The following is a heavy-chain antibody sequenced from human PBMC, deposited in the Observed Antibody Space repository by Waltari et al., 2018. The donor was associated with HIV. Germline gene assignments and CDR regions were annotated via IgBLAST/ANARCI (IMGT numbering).Heavy chain of an antibody. CDR3: VRDSDGSGYDI. CDR1: GFTIDDYG. CDR2: IDWNGGSA. D-gene: IGHD3-3*01. J-gene: IGHJ1*01. V-gene: IGHV3-20*04. Sequence: DVRLVESGGEVVRPGASLRLSCVASGFTIDDYGMAWVRQRPGQGLEWVANIDWNGGSANYGDSVKGRFTVFIDNPKASVYLQMNNLRDEDTGLYYCVRDSDGSGYDIWGRGTLVTVFS.